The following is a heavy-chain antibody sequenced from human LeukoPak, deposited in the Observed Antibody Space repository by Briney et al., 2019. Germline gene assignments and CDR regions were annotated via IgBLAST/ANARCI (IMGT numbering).Heavy chain of an antibody. Sequence: PSQTLSLTCTVSGGSISSGDYYWGWIRQPPGKGLEWIGYFYYSGSTYYNPSLKSRVTISVDTSKNQFSLKLSSVTAADTAVYYCARGSMVRGVKWSEFDYWGQGTLVTVSS. J-gene: IGHJ4*02. D-gene: IGHD3-10*01. CDR3: ARGSMVRGVKWSEFDY. CDR2: FYYSGST. V-gene: IGHV4-30-4*01. CDR1: GGSISSGDYY.